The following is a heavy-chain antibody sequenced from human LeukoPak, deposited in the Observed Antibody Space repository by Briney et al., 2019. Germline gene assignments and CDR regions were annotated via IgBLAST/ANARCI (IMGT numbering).Heavy chain of an antibody. Sequence: ASVKVSCKASGHTFTGYYIHWVRQAPGQGLEWMGWMNPNSGGTHYAQKFQGRVTMTRDTSINIGYMELSRLSSDDTAVYYCVRDRTGWFGEFDYWGQGTLVTVSS. V-gene: IGHV1-2*02. CDR1: GHTFTGYY. D-gene: IGHD3-10*01. J-gene: IGHJ4*02. CDR2: MNPNSGGT. CDR3: VRDRTGWFGEFDY.